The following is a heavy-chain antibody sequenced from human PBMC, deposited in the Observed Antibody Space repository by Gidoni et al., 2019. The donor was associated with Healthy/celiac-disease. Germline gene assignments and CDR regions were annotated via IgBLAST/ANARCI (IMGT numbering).Heavy chain of an antibody. J-gene: IGHJ3*02. CDR3: ARWSGSGGATTKDAFDI. Sequence: EVQLVQSGAEVKQPGESLKISCKGSGYSFTSYWIGWVRQMPGKGREWMGIIYPGDSDTRYSPSFQGQVTISADKSISTAYLQWSSLKASDTAMYYCARWSGSGGATTKDAFDIWGQGTMVTVSS. CDR1: GYSFTSYW. V-gene: IGHV5-51*03. CDR2: IYPGDSDT. D-gene: IGHD1-26*01.